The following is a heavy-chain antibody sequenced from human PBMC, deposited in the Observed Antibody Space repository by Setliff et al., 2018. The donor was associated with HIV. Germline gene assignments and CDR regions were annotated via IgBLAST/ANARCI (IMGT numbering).Heavy chain of an antibody. CDR3: VKSASRDLRGWLH. J-gene: IGHJ4*02. V-gene: IGHV3-23*01. CDR2: IGGSGGST. CDR1: GFSFSSYA. D-gene: IGHD6-19*01. Sequence: PGGSLRLSCAASGFSFSSYAMSWVRQAPGKGLEWVSGIGGSGGSTYYADSVKGRFTISRDYSKNMVYLQMSSLRAEDSAVYYCVKSASRDLRGWLHWGQGTPVTVSS.